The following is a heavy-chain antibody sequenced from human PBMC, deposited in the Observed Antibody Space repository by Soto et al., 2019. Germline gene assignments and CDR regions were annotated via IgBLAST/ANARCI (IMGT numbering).Heavy chain of an antibody. V-gene: IGHV4-4*02. CDR1: GGSISSGNW. J-gene: IGHJ4*02. CDR2: IFHSGST. D-gene: IGHD5-18*01. CDR3: ASHRGNTYGPYDY. Sequence: VQLQESGPGLVKPSGTLSLSCAVSGGSISSGNWWSWVRQFPEKGLEWIGEIFHSGSTNHNPSLQSRVIISVDNSKNQFSLKLSSVPAADTAVYYCASHRGNTYGPYDYWGQGTLVTVSS.